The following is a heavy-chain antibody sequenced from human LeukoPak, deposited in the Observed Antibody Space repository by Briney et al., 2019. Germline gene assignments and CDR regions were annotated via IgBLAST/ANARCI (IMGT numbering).Heavy chain of an antibody. Sequence: GGSLRLSCAASGFTFSSYAMSWVRQAPGKGLEWVSAFSGSGGSTYYADSVKGRFTISRDNAKNSLYLQMNSLRAEDTAVYYCASYVVVVAAYYYMDVWGKGTTVTVSS. V-gene: IGHV3-23*01. J-gene: IGHJ6*03. CDR3: ASYVVVVAAYYYMDV. CDR2: FSGSGGST. D-gene: IGHD2-15*01. CDR1: GFTFSSYA.